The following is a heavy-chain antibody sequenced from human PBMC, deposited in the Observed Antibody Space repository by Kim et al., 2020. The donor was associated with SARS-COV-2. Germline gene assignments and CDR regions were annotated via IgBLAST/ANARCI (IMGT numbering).Heavy chain of an antibody. J-gene: IGHJ5*02. CDR2: MNPNSGNT. D-gene: IGHD3-22*01. CDR1: GYTFTSYD. CDR3: ARGPHYYDSSGRGWFDP. Sequence: ASVKVSCKASGYTFTSYDINWVRQATGQGLEWMGWMNPNSGNTGYAQKFQGRVTMTRNTSISTAYMELSSLRSEDTAVYYCARGPHYYDSSGRGWFDPWGQGTLVTVSS. V-gene: IGHV1-8*01.